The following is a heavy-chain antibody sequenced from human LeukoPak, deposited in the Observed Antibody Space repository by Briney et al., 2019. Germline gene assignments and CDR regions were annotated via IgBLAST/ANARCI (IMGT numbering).Heavy chain of an antibody. CDR1: GLTFSSYA. J-gene: IGHJ4*02. D-gene: IGHD3-10*01. CDR3: AKDRITMVRGVDY. Sequence: GGCLRLSCEAYGLTFSSYAMSRVRQAAGKGLEWVSAISGSGGSTYYADSVKGRFTISRDNSKNTLYLQMNSLRAEDTAVYYCAKDRITMVRGVDYWGQGTLVTVSS. CDR2: ISGSGGST. V-gene: IGHV3-23*01.